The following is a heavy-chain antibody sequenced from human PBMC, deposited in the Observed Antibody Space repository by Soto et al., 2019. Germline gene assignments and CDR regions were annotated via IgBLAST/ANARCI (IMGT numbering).Heavy chain of an antibody. CDR1: GYSFTSYG. CDR3: ARDNSGTAVRSSFDI. CDR2: ISTYSVNI. D-gene: IGHD1-26*01. V-gene: IGHV1-18*01. Sequence: QVQLVQSGAEVKKPGASVKVSCKASGYSFTSYGISWVRQAPGQGLEWMGWISTYSVNINYAQMLQGRVTMTTDTSTSTAYMELRSLRSDDTAVYYCARDNSGTAVRSSFDIWGQGTMVTVSS. J-gene: IGHJ3*02.